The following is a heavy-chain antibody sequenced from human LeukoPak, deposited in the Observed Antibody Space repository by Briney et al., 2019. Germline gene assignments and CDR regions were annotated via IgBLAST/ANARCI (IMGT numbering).Heavy chain of an antibody. CDR3: AKYAPPTTVVTRFFDY. CDR1: GFSFNNYA. J-gene: IGHJ4*02. Sequence: GGSLRLSCAASGFSFNNYAMTWVRQAPGKGLEWVSVIGSDGGGIQYADSVKGRFSMSRDNSKNTLYLQMNSLRTEDTAVYYCAKYAPPTTVVTRFFDYWGQGSLVSVSS. V-gene: IGHV3-23*01. D-gene: IGHD2-21*02. CDR2: IGSDGGGI.